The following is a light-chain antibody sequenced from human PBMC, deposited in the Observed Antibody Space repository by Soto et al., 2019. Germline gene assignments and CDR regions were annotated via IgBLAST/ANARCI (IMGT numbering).Light chain of an antibody. CDR1: SSDVGGYNY. V-gene: IGLV2-8*01. Sequence: QSALTQPPSASGSPGQSVTISCTGTSSDVGGYNYVSWYQQHPGKAPKLMIYEVVKRPSGVPDRFSGSKSGNMASLTVSGLQAEDEADYYCSSYAGSLYVFGTGTKLTVL. CDR3: SSYAGSLYV. J-gene: IGLJ1*01. CDR2: EVV.